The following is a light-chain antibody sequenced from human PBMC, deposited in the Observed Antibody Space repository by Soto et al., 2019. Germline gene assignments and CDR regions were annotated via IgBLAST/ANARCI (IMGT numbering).Light chain of an antibody. J-gene: IGKJ2*01. CDR2: KAS. V-gene: IGKV1-5*03. CDR1: QSLSYW. CDR3: QQYDRFPYT. Sequence: DIQMTQSPSTLSASVGDTVTITCRASQSLSYWLAWYQQKPGQAPKLLIHKASTLESGVPSRFSGSGSGTEFTLTTSSLQPDDFATFYCQQYDRFPYTFGQGTKLEIK.